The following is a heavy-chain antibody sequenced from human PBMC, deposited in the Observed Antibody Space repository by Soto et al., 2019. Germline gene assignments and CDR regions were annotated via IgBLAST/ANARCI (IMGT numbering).Heavy chain of an antibody. CDR1: GGTFSTYA. Sequence: QVQLVQSGAEVKKPESSVKVSCKAPGGTFSTYAISWVRQAPGQGLEWMGRIIPMFGTANYAQRFQDRVTITADESTNTVYMALRTLRSEDTAVYFCASGIQLWLRRINNGYAGWGQGTLVTVPS. CDR3: ASGIQLWLRRINNGYAG. CDR2: IIPMFGTA. J-gene: IGHJ4*02. D-gene: IGHD5-18*01. V-gene: IGHV1-69*15.